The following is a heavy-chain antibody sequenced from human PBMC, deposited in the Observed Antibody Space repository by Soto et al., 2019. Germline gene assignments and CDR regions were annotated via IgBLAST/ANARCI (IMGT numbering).Heavy chain of an antibody. CDR2: IYYSGST. CDR3: ARFNWYFDL. CDR1: GGSISSYY. V-gene: IGHV4-59*08. J-gene: IGHJ2*01. Sequence: QVQLQESGPGLVKPSETLSLTCTVSGGSISSYYWSWIRQPPGKGLEWIGYIYYSGSTNYNPSLKSRVTISVDTSRSQFSLKLSSVTAADTAVYSCARFNWYFDLWGRGTLVTVSS.